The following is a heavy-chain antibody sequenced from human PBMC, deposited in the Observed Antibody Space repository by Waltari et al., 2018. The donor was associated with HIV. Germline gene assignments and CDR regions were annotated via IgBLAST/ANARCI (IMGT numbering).Heavy chain of an antibody. J-gene: IGHJ4*02. V-gene: IGHV4-39*01. CDR1: GDSISGRSYY. CDR2: IFYRGRT. Sequence: QVHLQESGPGLVKPSETLSLTCTVSGDSISGRSYYWGWLRQPPGAGLEWIASIFYRGRTSYNPSLRSRLILSVDTSKNQLTLKLASVTAADTAVYYCGRPLRGGAYDFWGQGILVTVSS. D-gene: IGHD3-16*01. CDR3: GRPLRGGAYDF.